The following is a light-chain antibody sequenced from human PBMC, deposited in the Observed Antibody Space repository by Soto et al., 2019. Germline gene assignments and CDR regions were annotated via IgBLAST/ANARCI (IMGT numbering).Light chain of an antibody. CDR2: GAS. CDR1: QSVSSSY. Sequence: EIVLTQSPGPLSLSPGERATLSCRASQSVSSSYLAWYQQKPGQAPRLLIYGASYRATGIPDRFSGRGSGTDFTLTISRLEPEDFAVYYCQQYDDSLSSFTFGQGTNLEIK. J-gene: IGKJ2*01. CDR3: QQYDDSLSSFT. V-gene: IGKV3-20*01.